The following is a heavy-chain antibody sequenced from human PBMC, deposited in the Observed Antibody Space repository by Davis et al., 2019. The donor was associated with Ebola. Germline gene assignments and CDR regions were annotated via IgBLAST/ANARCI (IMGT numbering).Heavy chain of an antibody. V-gene: IGHV6-1*01. D-gene: IGHD5-18*01. CDR3: ARGWLRRGMDV. CDR1: GDSVSGNSGA. CDR2: TYYTSKWFN. J-gene: IGHJ6*04. Sequence: PSETLSLTCAISGDSVSGNSGAWYWIRQSPSRGLEWLGRTYYTSKWFNDYAVSVKGRITVNADTSKNQFSLQLDSVTPEDTALYYCARGWLRRGMDVWGEGTTVTVSS.